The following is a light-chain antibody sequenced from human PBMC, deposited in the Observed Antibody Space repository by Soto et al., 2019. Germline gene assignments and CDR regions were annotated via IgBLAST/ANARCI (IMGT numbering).Light chain of an antibody. J-gene: IGKJ1*01. CDR1: QDIASY. V-gene: IGKV1-9*01. CDR3: QQIKNDPWT. Sequence: DIQLTQSPSFLSASVGDRVIITCRASQDIASYLAWYQQKPGKAPKLLIYAASTSQSGVPSRFSGSGSGTEFTLTISSLQPEDFATYYCQQIKNDPWTFGQGTKVEIK. CDR2: AAS.